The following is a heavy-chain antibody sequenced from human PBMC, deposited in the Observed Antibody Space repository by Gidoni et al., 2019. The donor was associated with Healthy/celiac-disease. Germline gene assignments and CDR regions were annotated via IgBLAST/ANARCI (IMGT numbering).Heavy chain of an antibody. D-gene: IGHD2-2*01. J-gene: IGHJ5*02. V-gene: IGHV4-34*01. CDR1: GGSFSGYY. CDR3: ARGIVVVPAALNWFDP. Sequence: QVQLQQWGAGLLKPSETLPLTCAVYGGSFSGYYGSWIRQPPGKGLEWNGEINHSGSTNYNPSLTSRVTISVDTSKNQFSLKLSSVTAADTAVYYCARGIVVVPAALNWFDPWGQGTLVTVSS. CDR2: INHSGST.